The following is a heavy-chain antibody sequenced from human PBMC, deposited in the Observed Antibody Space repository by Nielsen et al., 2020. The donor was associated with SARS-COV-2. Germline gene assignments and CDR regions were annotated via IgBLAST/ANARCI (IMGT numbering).Heavy chain of an antibody. CDR1: GYTFTSYY. CDR3: AREPLEDGLMVPPYYYGMDV. Sequence: ASVKVSCKASGYTFTSYYMHWVRQAPGQGLEWMGIINPSGGSTSYAQKFQGRVTMTRDTSTSTVYMELSSLRSDDTAVYYCAREPLEDGLMVPPYYYGMDVWGQGTTVTVSS. D-gene: IGHD2-8*01. V-gene: IGHV1-46*01. J-gene: IGHJ6*02. CDR2: INPSGGST.